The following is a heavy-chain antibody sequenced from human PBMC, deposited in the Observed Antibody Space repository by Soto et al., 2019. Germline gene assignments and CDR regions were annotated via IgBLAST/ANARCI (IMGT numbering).Heavy chain of an antibody. J-gene: IGHJ4*02. Sequence: GGSLRLSCAASGFTFSSYAMSWVRQAPGKGLEWVSAISGSGGSTYYADSVKGRFTISRDNSKNALYLQMNSLRAEDTAVYYCAKGTNVLRYFDWSRTFDYWGQGTLVTVSS. D-gene: IGHD3-9*01. V-gene: IGHV3-23*01. CDR1: GFTFSSYA. CDR2: ISGSGGST. CDR3: AKGTNVLRYFDWSRTFDY.